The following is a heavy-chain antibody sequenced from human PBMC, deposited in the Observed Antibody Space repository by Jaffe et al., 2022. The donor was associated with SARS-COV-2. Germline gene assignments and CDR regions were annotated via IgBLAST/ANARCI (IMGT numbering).Heavy chain of an antibody. CDR2: IIPGDGST. Sequence: QVQLVQSGAEVKKPGASVKLSCKASGYTFTTYFMHWVRQAPGQGLEWMGIIIPGDGSTNYAQKFQGRVTMTRDTSTSTVYMEVNSLRSEDTALYYCARGNFPGIVSGIQFDPWGQGTLVTVSS. CDR3: ARGNFPGIVSGIQFDP. D-gene: IGHD1-20*01. CDR1: GYTFTTYF. J-gene: IGHJ5*02. V-gene: IGHV1-46*01.